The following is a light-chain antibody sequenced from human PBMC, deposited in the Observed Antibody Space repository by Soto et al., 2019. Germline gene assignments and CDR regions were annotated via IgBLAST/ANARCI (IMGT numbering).Light chain of an antibody. J-gene: IGLJ1*01. CDR1: SSDVGGYDY. CDR3: TSYTSSTTYV. V-gene: IGLV2-14*01. Sequence: QSALTQPASVSGSPGQSITVSCTGTSSDVGGYDYVSWYQQHPGNAPKLLISDVTNRPSGVSNRFSGSKSGNTASLTISGLQTEDEADSSCTSYTSSTTYVFGTGTKVTV. CDR2: DVT.